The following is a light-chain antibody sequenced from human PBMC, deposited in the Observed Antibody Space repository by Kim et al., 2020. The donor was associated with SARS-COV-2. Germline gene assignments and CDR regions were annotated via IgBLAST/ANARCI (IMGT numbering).Light chain of an antibody. Sequence: SSELTQDPAVSVALGQTVRITCQGDSLRSYYANWYQQKPGQPPVVVIYGINKRPSGIPDRFSGSSSGSTASLTITATQAEDEADYYCNSRDDVFGTGTKVTVL. CDR2: GIN. CDR1: SLRSYY. V-gene: IGLV3-19*01. CDR3: NSRDDV. J-gene: IGLJ1*01.